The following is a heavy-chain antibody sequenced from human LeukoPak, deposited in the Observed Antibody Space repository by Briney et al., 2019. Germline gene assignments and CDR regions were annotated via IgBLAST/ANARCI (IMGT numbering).Heavy chain of an antibody. D-gene: IGHD5-18*01. CDR3: ARGLGSRGYSYGYWFFLDI. Sequence: SETLSLACAVYGGSFSGYYWSWIRQPPGKGLEWIGEINHSGSTNYNPSLKSRVTISVDTPKNQFSLKLSSVTAADTAVYYCARGLGSRGYSYGYWFFLDIWGQGTMVTVSS. V-gene: IGHV4-34*01. J-gene: IGHJ3*02. CDR2: INHSGST. CDR1: GGSFSGYY.